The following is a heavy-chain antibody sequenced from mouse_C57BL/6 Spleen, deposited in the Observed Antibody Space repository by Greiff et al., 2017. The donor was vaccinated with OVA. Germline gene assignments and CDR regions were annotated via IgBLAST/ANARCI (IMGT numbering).Heavy chain of an antibody. CDR2: IYLGNGYT. CDR3: ARTSDY. Sequence: EVMLVESGAELVRPGSSVKMSCKTSGYTFTSYGINWVKQRPGQGLEWIGYIYLGNGYTEYNEKFKGKATLTSDTSSSTAYMQLSSLTSEDSAIYFCARTSDYWGQGTTLTVSS. CDR1: GYTFTSYG. J-gene: IGHJ2*01. V-gene: IGHV1-58*01.